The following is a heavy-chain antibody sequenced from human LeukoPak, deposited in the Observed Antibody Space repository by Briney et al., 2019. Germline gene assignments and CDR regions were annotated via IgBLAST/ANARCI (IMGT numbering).Heavy chain of an antibody. D-gene: IGHD1-14*01. CDR3: ARGRRSYYYYYYMDV. CDR2: INHSGST. V-gene: IGHV4-34*01. J-gene: IGHJ6*03. Sequence: SETLSLTCAVYGGSFSGYYWGWIRQPPGKGLEWIGEINHSGSTNYNPSLKSRVTISVDTSKNQFSLKLSSVTAADTAVYYCARGRRSYYYYYYMDVWGKGTTVTVSS. CDR1: GGSFSGYY.